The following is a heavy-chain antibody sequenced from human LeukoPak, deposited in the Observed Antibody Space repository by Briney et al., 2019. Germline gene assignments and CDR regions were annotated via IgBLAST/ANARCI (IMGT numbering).Heavy chain of an antibody. Sequence: GGSLRLSCAASGFTFSSYWMHGVRQAPGKGLVWVSRINSDGSSTTYADSVKGRFTISRDNAKNSLYLQMNSLRDEDTAVYYCARASSGYYPSFDYWGQGTLVTVSS. J-gene: IGHJ4*02. D-gene: IGHD3-22*01. V-gene: IGHV3-74*01. CDR1: GFTFSSYW. CDR3: ARASSGYYPSFDY. CDR2: INSDGSST.